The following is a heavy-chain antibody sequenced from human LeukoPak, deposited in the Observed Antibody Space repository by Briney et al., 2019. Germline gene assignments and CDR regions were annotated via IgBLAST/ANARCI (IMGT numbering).Heavy chain of an antibody. Sequence: ASVKVSCKVSGHSLTDLSIHWVRQTPGKGLEWMGGFDIEDAETIYGQEFEGRVIMTEDTATETAYMELSSLKYEDTAVYYCVAEVIEVTMGDYWGQGTLVTVSS. CDR3: VAEVIEVTMGDY. V-gene: IGHV1-24*01. J-gene: IGHJ4*02. CDR1: GHSLTDLS. D-gene: IGHD4-11*01. CDR2: FDIEDAET.